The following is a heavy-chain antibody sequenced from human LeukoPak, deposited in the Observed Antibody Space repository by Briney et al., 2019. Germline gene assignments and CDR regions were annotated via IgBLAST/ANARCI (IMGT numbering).Heavy chain of an antibody. CDR1: GFTFSSYG. D-gene: IGHD3-9*01. CDR3: AKDGIDNDILTGYYDYYYYYMDV. V-gene: IGHV3-23*01. CDR2: ISGSGGST. J-gene: IGHJ6*03. Sequence: GGSLRLSCAASGFTFSSYGMSWVRQAPGKGLEWVSAISGSGGSTYYADSVKGRFTISRDNSKNTLYLQMNSLRAEDTAVYYCAKDGIDNDILTGYYDYYYYYMDVWGKGTTVTISS.